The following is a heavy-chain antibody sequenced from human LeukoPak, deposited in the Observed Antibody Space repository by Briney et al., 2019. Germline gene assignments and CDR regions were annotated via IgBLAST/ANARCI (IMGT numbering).Heavy chain of an antibody. CDR1: GGSISSSSYY. CDR3: ARPYGSGSYYNP. J-gene: IGHJ5*02. D-gene: IGHD3-10*01. V-gene: IGHV4-39*01. Sequence: PSETLSLTCTVSGGSISSSSYYWGWIRQPPGKGLEWIGSIYYSGSTYYNPSLKSRVTISVDPSKNQFSLKLSSVTAADTAVYYCARPYGSGSYYNPWGQGTLVTVSS. CDR2: IYYSGST.